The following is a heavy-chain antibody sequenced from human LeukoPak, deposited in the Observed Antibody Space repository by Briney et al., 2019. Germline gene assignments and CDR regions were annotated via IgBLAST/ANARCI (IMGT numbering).Heavy chain of an antibody. D-gene: IGHD3-3*01. Sequence: GGSLRLSCAASGFTFSSYSMNWVRQAPGKGLEWVSSISSSSSYIYYADSVKGRFTISRDNAKNSLYLQMNSLRAEDTAVYYCARATIFGVVIISDAYYGMDVWGQGTTVTVSS. CDR1: GFTFSSYS. V-gene: IGHV3-21*01. CDR3: ARATIFGVVIISDAYYGMDV. CDR2: ISSSSSYI. J-gene: IGHJ6*02.